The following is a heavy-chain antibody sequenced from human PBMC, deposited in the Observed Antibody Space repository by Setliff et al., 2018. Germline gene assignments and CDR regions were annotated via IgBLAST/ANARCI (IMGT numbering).Heavy chain of an antibody. D-gene: IGHD2-2*01. CDR1: GGSFSGYY. J-gene: IGHJ2*01. Sequence: SETLSLTCAVYGGSFSGYYWSWIRQHPGKGLEWIGYTYYSGSTSYYSPSLQSRVTMSVDTAKNQFSLNLHSVTAADTAVYYCVRTSTRRYFDLWGRGTLVTVS. CDR3: VRTSTRRYFDL. V-gene: IGHV4-34*01. CDR2: TYYSGSTS.